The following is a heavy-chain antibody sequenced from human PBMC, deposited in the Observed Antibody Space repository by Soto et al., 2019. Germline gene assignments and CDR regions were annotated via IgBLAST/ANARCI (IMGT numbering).Heavy chain of an antibody. J-gene: IGHJ6*02. V-gene: IGHV1-24*01. D-gene: IGHD3-3*01. CDR1: GYTLTELS. Sequence: ASVKVSCKVSGYTLTELSMHWVRQAPGKGLEWMGGFDPEDGETIYAQKFQGRVTMTEDTSTDTAYMELSSLRSEDTAVYYCATDGKQLRFFEWSPSYYHGMDVWGHGTTVTVSS. CDR3: ATDGKQLRFFEWSPSYYHGMDV. CDR2: FDPEDGET.